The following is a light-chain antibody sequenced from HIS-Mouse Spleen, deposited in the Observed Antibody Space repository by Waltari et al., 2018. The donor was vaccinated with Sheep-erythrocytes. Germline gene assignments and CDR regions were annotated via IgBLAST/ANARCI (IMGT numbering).Light chain of an antibody. Sequence: DILMTQSPDSLSVSLGDRATITCKSSQSVLYSSNNKNYLAWYQQKPGQPPKLLIYWASTRESGVPDRFSGSGSGTDFTLTIRSLQAEDVAVYYCQQYYSTPLTFGGGTKVEIK. CDR1: QSVLYSSNNKNY. J-gene: IGKJ4*01. V-gene: IGKV4-1*01. CDR2: WAS. CDR3: QQYYSTPLT.